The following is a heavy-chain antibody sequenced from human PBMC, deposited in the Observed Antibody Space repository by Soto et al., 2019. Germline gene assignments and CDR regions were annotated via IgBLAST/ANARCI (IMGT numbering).Heavy chain of an antibody. CDR3: ASLAALGWFDP. Sequence: PSETLSLTCAVYCGSFIGYYWSWIRQPPGKGLECIGDIYYSGSTNYNPSLKSRVTISVDTSKNQFSLKPSSVTAADTAVYYCASLAALGWFDPWGQGTLVTVSS. V-gene: IGHV4-34*01. CDR2: IYYSGST. J-gene: IGHJ5*02. D-gene: IGHD6-6*01. CDR1: CGSFIGYY.